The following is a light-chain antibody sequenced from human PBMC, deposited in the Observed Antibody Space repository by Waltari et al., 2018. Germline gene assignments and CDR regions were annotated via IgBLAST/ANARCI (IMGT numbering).Light chain of an antibody. CDR2: DVS. CDR3: SSYTTSTTLL. J-gene: IGLJ1*01. V-gene: IGLV2-14*03. CDR1: FSDVGAYDY. Sequence: QSALTQPASVSGSPGQSITFSCTGAFSDVGAYDYVSWYQQLPGRAPKLLIYDVSHRPSGVSDRLSGSKSGNTASLTISGLQEEDEGEYYCSSYTTSTTLLFGTGTRLTVL.